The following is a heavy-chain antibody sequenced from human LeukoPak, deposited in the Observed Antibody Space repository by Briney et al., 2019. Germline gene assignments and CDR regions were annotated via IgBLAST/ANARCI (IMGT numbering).Heavy chain of an antibody. CDR3: ARTPGPAAMVNGYYYYYYMDV. J-gene: IGHJ6*03. V-gene: IGHV1-8*02. Sequence: ASMKVSCKASGYTFTSHDINWVRQATGQGLEWMGWMNPNSGNTGYAQKFQGRVTMTRNTSISTAYMELSSLRSEDTAVYYCARTPGPAAMVNGYYYYYYMDVWGKGTTVTVSS. CDR1: GYTFTSHD. D-gene: IGHD5-18*01. CDR2: MNPNSGNT.